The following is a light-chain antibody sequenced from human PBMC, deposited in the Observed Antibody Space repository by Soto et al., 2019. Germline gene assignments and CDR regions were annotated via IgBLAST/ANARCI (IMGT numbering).Light chain of an antibody. CDR1: SSNIVNNY. Sequence: QSALTHPPSVSAAPGQKVTISCSGSSSNIVNNYVSWYQQLPATSPKPLISDNNKPPSGIPDRFSGSKSGTSATLGITGLQTGDEADYYCGTWDSSLSAGPYVFGTGTKVTVL. V-gene: IGLV1-51*01. CDR3: GTWDSSLSAGPYV. J-gene: IGLJ1*01. CDR2: DNN.